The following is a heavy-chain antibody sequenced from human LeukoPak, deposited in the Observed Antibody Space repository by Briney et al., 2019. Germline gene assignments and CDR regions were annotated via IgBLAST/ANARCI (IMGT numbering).Heavy chain of an antibody. J-gene: IGHJ4*02. Sequence: TGGSLRLSCAAPGFTLSSYAMYWVRQAPGKGLEWVSGIGSGGSTHYADSVKGRFTISRDNSKNTVYLQMNSLRAEDTAVYYCAKTTTGYSSGRFPGWPVDYWGQGTLVTVSS. D-gene: IGHD6-19*01. CDR3: AKTTTGYSSGRFPGWPVDY. CDR1: GFTLSSYA. V-gene: IGHV3-23*01. CDR2: IGSGGST.